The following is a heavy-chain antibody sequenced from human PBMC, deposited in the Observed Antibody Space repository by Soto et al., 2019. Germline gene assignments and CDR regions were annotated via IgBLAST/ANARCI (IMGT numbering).Heavy chain of an antibody. Sequence: TGGSLRLSCAASGFTFSSYAMSWVRQAPGKGLERVSAISGSGGSTYYADSVKGRFTISRDNSKNTLYLQMNSLRAEDTAVYYCAKSLVVPAAIGGYYYYGMDVWGQGTTVTVSS. D-gene: IGHD2-2*01. V-gene: IGHV3-23*01. CDR1: GFTFSSYA. CDR2: ISGSGGST. CDR3: AKSLVVPAAIGGYYYYGMDV. J-gene: IGHJ6*02.